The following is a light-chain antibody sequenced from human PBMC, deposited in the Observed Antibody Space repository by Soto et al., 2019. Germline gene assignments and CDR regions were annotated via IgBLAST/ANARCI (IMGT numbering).Light chain of an antibody. Sequence: QSVLTQPASVSGSPGQSITISCTGKSNDVGGYNYVSWYQQHPGKAPKLMIYDVSNRPSGVFNRFSGSKSGNTASLTISGLQAEDEADYYCSSYTSSSPYVFGTGTKVTVL. CDR3: SSYTSSSPYV. J-gene: IGLJ1*01. V-gene: IGLV2-14*01. CDR1: SNDVGGYNY. CDR2: DVS.